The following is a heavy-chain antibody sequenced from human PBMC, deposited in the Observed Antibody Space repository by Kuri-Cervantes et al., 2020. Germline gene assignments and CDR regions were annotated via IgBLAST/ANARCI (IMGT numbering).Heavy chain of an antibody. Sequence: GGSLRLSCAASGSTFSSYGMHWVRQAPGKGLEWVAVIWYDGSNKYYADSVKGRFTISRDNSKNTLYLQMNSLRAEDTAVYYCAKEGSWSGWPMEYFQHWGQGTLVTVSS. D-gene: IGHD6-19*01. CDR2: IWYDGSNK. CDR3: AKEGSWSGWPMEYFQH. J-gene: IGHJ1*01. V-gene: IGHV3-33*06. CDR1: GSTFSSYG.